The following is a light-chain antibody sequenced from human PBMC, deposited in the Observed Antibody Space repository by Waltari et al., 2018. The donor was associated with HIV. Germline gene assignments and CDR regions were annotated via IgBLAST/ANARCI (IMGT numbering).Light chain of an antibody. CDR2: DDS. CDR1: NIGSKG. J-gene: IGLJ2*01. Sequence: SYVLTQPPSVSVAPGQTARITCGGDNIGSKGVHWYQKKPSQAPVLVVYDDSDRPSVIPGGFSGYSSWNTATLTISRVEAGDEADFYCQVWDSSTDLRVFGGGTKLTVL. CDR3: QVWDSSTDLRV. V-gene: IGLV3-21*02.